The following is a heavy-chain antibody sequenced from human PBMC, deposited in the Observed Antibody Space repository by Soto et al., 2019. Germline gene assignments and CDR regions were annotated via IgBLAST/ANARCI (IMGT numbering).Heavy chain of an antibody. J-gene: IGHJ5*02. V-gene: IGHV3-30-3*01. CDR3: ARAGASGGGTWFDP. CDR2: ISYDGSNK. Sequence: QVQLVESGGGVVQPGRSLRLSCAASGFTFSSYAMHWVRQAPGKGLEWVAVISYDGSNKYYADSVKGRFTISRDNSKNTLYLQMNSLRAEDTAVYYCARAGASGGGTWFDPWGQGTLVTVSS. D-gene: IGHD3-10*01. CDR1: GFTFSSYA.